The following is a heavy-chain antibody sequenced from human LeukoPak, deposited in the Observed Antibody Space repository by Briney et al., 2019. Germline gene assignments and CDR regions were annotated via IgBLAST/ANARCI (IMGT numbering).Heavy chain of an antibody. CDR2: INHSGST. Sequence: SETLSLTCAVYGGSFSGYYWSWIRQPPGKGLEWIGEINHSGSTNFNPSLKSRVTISVDTSKNQFSLKLSSVTAADTAVYYCARRRRNSIQGRLFDYWGQGTLVTVSS. CDR3: ARRRRNSIQGRLFDY. CDR1: GGSFSGYY. V-gene: IGHV4-34*01. J-gene: IGHJ4*02. D-gene: IGHD3-10*01.